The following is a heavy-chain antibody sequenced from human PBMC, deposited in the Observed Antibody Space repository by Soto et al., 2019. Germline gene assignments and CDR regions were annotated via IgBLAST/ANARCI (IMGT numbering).Heavy chain of an antibody. CDR1: GFPLSTDG. CDR2: ITGTGGNT. J-gene: IGHJ6*02. Sequence: EVQLLESGGGLVQPGGSLRLSCAASGFPLSTDGMTWVRQAPGKGLEWVSAITGTGGNTYYVDSVKGRFTSSRDNSKNMLYLQVNRLRVAGTAIYYCARIRGYWYGLDVWGQGTTVTVSS. V-gene: IGHV3-23*01. CDR3: ARIRGYWYGLDV.